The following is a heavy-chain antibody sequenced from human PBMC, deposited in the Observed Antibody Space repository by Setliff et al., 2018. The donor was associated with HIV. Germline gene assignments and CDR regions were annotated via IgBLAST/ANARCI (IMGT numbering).Heavy chain of an antibody. CDR3: ARDAVTGTPGGYYVYYMDV. V-gene: IGHV4-59*11. D-gene: IGHD1-1*01. CDR2: YSGST. Sequence: SETLSLTCTVSGGSISSHYWSWIRQPPGKGLEWIGYYSGSTNYNPSLKSRVTISVDTSKNQFSLKLSSVTAADTAVYYRARDAVTGTPGGYYVYYMDVWGKGTTVTAP. J-gene: IGHJ6*03. CDR1: GGSISSHY.